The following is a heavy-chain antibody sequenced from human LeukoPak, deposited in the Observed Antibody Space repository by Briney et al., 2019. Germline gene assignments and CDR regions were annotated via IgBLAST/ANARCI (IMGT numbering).Heavy chain of an antibody. Sequence: PSETLSLTCTVSGGSISSSSYYWGWIRQPPGKGLEWIGSIYYSGSTYYNPSLKSRVTISVDTSKNQFSLKLSSVTAADTAVXXXXXXXXGYYDYWGQGTLVTVSS. CDR2: IYYSGST. V-gene: IGHV4-39*07. CDR3: XXXXXGYYDY. CDR1: GGSISSSSYY. D-gene: IGHD3-22*01. J-gene: IGHJ4*02.